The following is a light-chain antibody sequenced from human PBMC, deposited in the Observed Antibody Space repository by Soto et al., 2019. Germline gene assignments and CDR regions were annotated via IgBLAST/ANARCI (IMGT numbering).Light chain of an antibody. CDR1: QRIGAK. Sequence: EVVMTQSPATLSVSPGERATLSCTASQRIGAKLAWYQQKPGQAPRLLIYDASTRPTDIPVRFSGSGSGTEFTLTIASRQSEDFAVYYCQQYNNWPPLTFGGGTNVEIK. V-gene: IGKV3-15*01. J-gene: IGKJ4*01. CDR2: DAS. CDR3: QQYNNWPPLT.